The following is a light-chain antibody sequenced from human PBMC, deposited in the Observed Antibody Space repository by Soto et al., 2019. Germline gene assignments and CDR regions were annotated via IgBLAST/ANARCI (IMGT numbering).Light chain of an antibody. V-gene: IGKV1-8*01. CDR2: AAS. Sequence: AIRMTQSPSSFSASTGDRVTITCRASQSIGTYLAWYQQIPGRAPMLLIFAASTLQRGVPSRFSGSGAGTDFPLPIICLQSEDFATYYCQQYYIYPPTFGGGTKVEIK. CDR3: QQYYIYPPT. J-gene: IGKJ4*01. CDR1: QSIGTY.